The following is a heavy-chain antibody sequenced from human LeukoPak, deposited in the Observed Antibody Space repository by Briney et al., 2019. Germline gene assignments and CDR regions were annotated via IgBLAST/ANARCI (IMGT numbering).Heavy chain of an antibody. D-gene: IGHD3-22*01. J-gene: IGHJ6*03. V-gene: IGHV3-11*01. Sequence: GGSLRLSCAASGFTFSDYYMSWIRQAPGKGLEWVSYISSSGSTIYYADSVKGRFTISRDNAKNSLYLQMNSLRAEDTAVYYCARVTDDSSGYYYAYYYYMDVWGKGTTVTISS. CDR1: GFTFSDYY. CDR2: ISSSGSTI. CDR3: ARVTDDSSGYYYAYYYYMDV.